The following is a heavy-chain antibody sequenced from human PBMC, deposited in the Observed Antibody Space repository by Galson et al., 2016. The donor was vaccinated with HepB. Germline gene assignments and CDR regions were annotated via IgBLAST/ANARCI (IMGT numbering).Heavy chain of an antibody. Sequence: SLRLSCAASGFIFSSYAMSWVRQAPGKGLESVSGLSGSDGSTYYADSVKGRFTTSRANSKNTLYLQMNSLRAEDTAVYYCAKDWGVATTTHFDYLGQGILVIVSS. CDR3: AKDWGVATTTHFDY. V-gene: IGHV3-23*01. CDR1: GFIFSSYA. J-gene: IGHJ4*02. CDR2: LSGSDGST. D-gene: IGHD5-12*01.